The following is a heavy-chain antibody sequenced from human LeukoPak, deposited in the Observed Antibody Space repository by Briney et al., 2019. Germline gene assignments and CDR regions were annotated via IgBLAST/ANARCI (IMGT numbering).Heavy chain of an antibody. V-gene: IGHV4-59*08. J-gene: IGHJ2*01. CDR2: IYYSGST. Sequence: SETLSHTCTVSGGSISSYYWSWIRQPPGKGLEWIGYIYYSGSTNYNPSLKSRVTISIDTSKNQFSLKLGSVTAADTAVYYCARRARLMQLGAYWYFDLWGRGTLVTVSS. CDR1: GGSISSYY. D-gene: IGHD6-6*01. CDR3: ARRARLMQLGAYWYFDL.